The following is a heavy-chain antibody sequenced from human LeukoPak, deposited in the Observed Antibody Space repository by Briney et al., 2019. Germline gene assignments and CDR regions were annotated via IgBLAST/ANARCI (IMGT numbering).Heavy chain of an antibody. D-gene: IGHD5-12*01. J-gene: IGHJ5*02. CDR1: GSSITSSGHY. CDR3: ARGYGPFDP. Sequence: SQTLSLTCTVSGSSITSSGHYWSWIRQLPGKGLEWIGYIYYTGSTYYNPSLKSQLTISVDTSKNQFSLKLISVTAADTAVYYCARGYGPFDPWGQGTLVTVSS. CDR2: IYYTGST. V-gene: IGHV4-31*01.